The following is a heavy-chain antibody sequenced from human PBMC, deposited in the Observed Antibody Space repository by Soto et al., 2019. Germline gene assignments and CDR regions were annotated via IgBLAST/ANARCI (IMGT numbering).Heavy chain of an antibody. J-gene: IGHJ5*02. V-gene: IGHV3-23*01. CDR3: AHSSEGGPADWNYPWWFDP. CDR1: GFTFSSYV. Sequence: EVQLLESGGGLVQPGGSLRLSCAASGFTFSSYVMSWVRQAPGKGLEWVSAISGGGGTTYYADSVKGRFTISRDNSKSTLYLQMNSLRAEDTALYYCAHSSEGGPADWNYPWWFDPWGQGTLVTVSS. CDR2: ISGGGGTT. D-gene: IGHD1-7*01.